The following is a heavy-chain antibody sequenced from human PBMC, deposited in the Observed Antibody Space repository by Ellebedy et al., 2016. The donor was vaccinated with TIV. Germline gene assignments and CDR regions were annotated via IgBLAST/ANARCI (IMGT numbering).Heavy chain of an antibody. CDR1: GFIFSNYV. CDR3: TKRAENWGFFDY. Sequence: GESLKISCAASGFIFSNYVMAWVRQVPGKGLEWVSAMAEYDGRTFYADSVRGRFTISRDNSGNTLLLHMKSLRAEDKAIYYCTKRAENWGFFDYWGQGARVTVSS. J-gene: IGHJ4*02. CDR2: MAEYDGRT. D-gene: IGHD7-27*01. V-gene: IGHV3-23*01.